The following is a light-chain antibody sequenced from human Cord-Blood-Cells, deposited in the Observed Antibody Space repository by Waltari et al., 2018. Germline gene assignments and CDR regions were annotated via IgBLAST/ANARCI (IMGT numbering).Light chain of an antibody. J-gene: IGLJ2*01. V-gene: IGLV2-23*01. Sequence: QSALTQPASVSGSPGQSITISCTGTSSDFGSYTLVSCYQQHPGKAPKLIIYEGSKRHSGVSNRFSGSKSGNTASQTIAGLQAEDEADYYCCSYAGSSTLVVFGGGTKLTVL. CDR1: SSDFGSYTL. CDR2: EGS. CDR3: CSYAGSSTLVV.